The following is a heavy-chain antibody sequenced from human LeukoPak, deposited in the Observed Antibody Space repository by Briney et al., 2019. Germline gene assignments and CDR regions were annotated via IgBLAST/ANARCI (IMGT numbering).Heavy chain of an antibody. CDR3: AKEGGGYSYGYLYYFYYMDV. Sequence: PGGSLRLSCAASGFTFDDYAMHWVRQAPGKGLEWVSSISWNSLSIGYADSVKGRFTISRDNARNSLYLQMNTLRPEDTALYYCAKEGGGYSYGYLYYFYYMDVWGKGTTVTISS. CDR2: ISWNSLSI. V-gene: IGHV3-9*01. J-gene: IGHJ6*03. D-gene: IGHD5-18*01. CDR1: GFTFDDYA.